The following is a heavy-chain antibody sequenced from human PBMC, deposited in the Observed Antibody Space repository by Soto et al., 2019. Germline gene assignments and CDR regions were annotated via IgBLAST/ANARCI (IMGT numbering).Heavy chain of an antibody. J-gene: IGHJ4*02. CDR2: IYWDDGK. CDR1: GFSLNTPGGG. V-gene: IGHV2-5*02. CDR3: AHLVTADDSEYFDF. D-gene: IGHD3-3*01. Sequence: QITLRESGPTVVKPTQTLTLTCTFSGFSLNTPGGGVGWIRQPPGKALEWVALIYWDDGKRYNPSLRRRLVTTKDSSKNQVVLTMTNVDPVDTATYYCAHLVTADDSEYFDFWGQGTLVPVSP.